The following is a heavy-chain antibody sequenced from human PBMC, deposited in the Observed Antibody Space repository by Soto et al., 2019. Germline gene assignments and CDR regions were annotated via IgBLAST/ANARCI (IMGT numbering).Heavy chain of an antibody. CDR3: VRHFLTAYMVYYFDF. CDR2: INHSGST. D-gene: IGHD3-16*01. V-gene: IGHV4-34*01. Sequence: SETLSLTCAVYGGSFSGYYWTWIRQPPGTGLEWIGEINHSGSTNYNPSLKSRITISVDTSKNQFSLNLTSVTAADAAIYYCVRHFLTAYMVYYFDFWGQGTLVTVSS. CDR1: GGSFSGYY. J-gene: IGHJ4*02.